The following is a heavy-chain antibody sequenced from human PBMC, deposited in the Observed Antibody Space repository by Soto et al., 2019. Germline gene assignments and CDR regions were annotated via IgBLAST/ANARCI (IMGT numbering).Heavy chain of an antibody. D-gene: IGHD5-12*01. CDR3: AREVVAPYYYYGMDV. CDR2: ISTYNGDT. J-gene: IGHJ6*02. Sequence: QVQLVQSGAEVKKPGASVKVSCKASGYTFTRSGISWVRQAPGQGLEWMGWISTYNGDTNYSQTFQGRVTMTTDTSTSTAYMELRSLRSDDTAVYYCAREVVAPYYYYGMDVWGQGTPVTVSS. V-gene: IGHV1-18*01. CDR1: GYTFTRSG.